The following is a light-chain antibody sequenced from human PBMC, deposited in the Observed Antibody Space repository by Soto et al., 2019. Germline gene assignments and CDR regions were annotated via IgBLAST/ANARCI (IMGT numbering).Light chain of an antibody. CDR2: EVS. Sequence: QSVLAQPPSASWSPGQSVTISCSGTSSDVGGYNYVSWYQEHPGKAPKVIIFEVSKRPSGVPDRFSGSKSGNTASLTVSGLQAEDEADYYCCSYAGSNSFVFGTGTKVTVL. CDR1: SSDVGGYNY. V-gene: IGLV2-8*01. J-gene: IGLJ1*01. CDR3: CSYAGSNSFV.